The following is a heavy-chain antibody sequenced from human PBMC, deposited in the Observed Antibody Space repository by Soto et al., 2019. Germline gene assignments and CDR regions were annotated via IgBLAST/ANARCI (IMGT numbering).Heavy chain of an antibody. CDR1: GLTFSGSA. CDR3: TRISGYLYNYYGMDV. Sequence: EVQLVESGGGLVQPGGSLKLSCAASGLTFSGSAIHCVRQASGKGLEWVGRTRSKANSYATAYAASVKGRFTISRDDSKNTAYLQMNSLKTEDTAVYYCTRISGYLYNYYGMDVWGQGTTGTVSS. J-gene: IGHJ6*02. V-gene: IGHV3-73*02. D-gene: IGHD5-12*01. CDR2: TRSKANSYAT.